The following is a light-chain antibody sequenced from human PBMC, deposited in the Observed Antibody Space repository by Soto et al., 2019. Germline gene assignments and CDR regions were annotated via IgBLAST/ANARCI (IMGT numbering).Light chain of an antibody. CDR2: DAS. Sequence: DIQMTQSPSTLSASVGDRVTITCRASQSISSWLAWYQQKPGKAPKLLIYDASSLESGVPLRFSGSGSGTEFTLTIDSLQPDDFATYHCQQYNGFSPTFGQGTKLEIE. J-gene: IGKJ2*01. V-gene: IGKV1-5*01. CDR1: QSISSW. CDR3: QQYNGFSPT.